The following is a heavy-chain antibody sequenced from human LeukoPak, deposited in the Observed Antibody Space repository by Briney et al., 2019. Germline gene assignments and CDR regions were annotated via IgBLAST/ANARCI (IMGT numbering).Heavy chain of an antibody. D-gene: IGHD4-17*01. CDR1: GGSISSGGYY. J-gene: IGHJ4*02. V-gene: IGHV4-31*03. CDR2: IYYSGGT. CDR3: ARAQEDYGDYVGYFDY. Sequence: PSQTLSLTCTVSGGSISSGGYYWSWIRQHPGKGLEWIVYIYYSGGTYYNPYLKSRVTISVDTSKDQFSLKLSSVTAADTAVYYCARAQEDYGDYVGYFDYWGQGTLVTVSS.